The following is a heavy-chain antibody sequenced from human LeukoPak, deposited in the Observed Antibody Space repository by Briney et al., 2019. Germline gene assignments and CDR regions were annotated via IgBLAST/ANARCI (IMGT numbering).Heavy chain of an antibody. Sequence: SETLSLTCTASGGSISSGSYYWSWIRQPAGKGLEWIGRIYTSGSTNYNPSLKSRVTISVDTSKNQFSLKLSSVTAADTAVYYCARARYSYGYPGYFDYWGQGTLVTVSS. V-gene: IGHV4-61*02. D-gene: IGHD5-18*01. J-gene: IGHJ4*02. CDR3: ARARYSYGYPGYFDY. CDR1: GGSISSGSYY. CDR2: IYTSGST.